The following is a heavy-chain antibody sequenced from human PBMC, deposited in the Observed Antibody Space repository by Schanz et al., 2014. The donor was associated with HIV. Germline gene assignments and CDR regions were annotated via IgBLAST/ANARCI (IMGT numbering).Heavy chain of an antibody. D-gene: IGHD3-3*01. CDR1: GFTFSSYA. V-gene: IGHV3-30-3*01. Sequence: VQLVESGGGLVKPGGSLRVSCAASGFTFSSYAMHWVRQAPGKGLEWVAVISYDGSNKYYADSVKGRFTISRDNSKNTLYLQMNSLRAEDTAVYYCAKDQGYDFWSGYYNYYGMDVWGQGTTVTVSS. CDR3: AKDQGYDFWSGYYNYYGMDV. CDR2: ISYDGSNK. J-gene: IGHJ6*02.